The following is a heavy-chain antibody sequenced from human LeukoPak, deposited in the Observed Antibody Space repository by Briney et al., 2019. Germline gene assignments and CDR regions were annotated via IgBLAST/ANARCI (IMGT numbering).Heavy chain of an antibody. Sequence: GGSLRLSCAASGFTVSSKFMSWVRQAPGKGLEWVSVIYSGGSTHYADSVKGRFTISRDNSKNTLYLQMNSLRAEDTAVYYCARDQYGSGSGVDYWGQGTLVTVSS. CDR2: IYSGGST. D-gene: IGHD3-10*01. CDR1: GFTVSSKF. V-gene: IGHV3-53*01. CDR3: ARDQYGSGSGVDY. J-gene: IGHJ4*02.